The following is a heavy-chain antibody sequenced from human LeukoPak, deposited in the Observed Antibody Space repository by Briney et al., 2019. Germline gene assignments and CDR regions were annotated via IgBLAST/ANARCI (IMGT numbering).Heavy chain of an antibody. Sequence: ASVKVSFKASGYTFTSYGISWVRQAPGQGLEWMGWISAYNGNTNYAQKLQGRVTMTTDTSTSTAYMELRSLRSDDTAVYYCARDRYYYDSSGYYVRNYYYYGMDVWGQGTTVTVSS. V-gene: IGHV1-18*01. CDR1: GYTFTSYG. D-gene: IGHD3-22*01. CDR3: ARDRYYYDSSGYYVRNYYYYGMDV. J-gene: IGHJ6*02. CDR2: ISAYNGNT.